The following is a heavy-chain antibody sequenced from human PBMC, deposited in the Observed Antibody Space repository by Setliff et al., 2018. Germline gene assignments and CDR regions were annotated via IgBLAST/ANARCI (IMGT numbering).Heavy chain of an antibody. J-gene: IGHJ5*02. CDR1: GGSISDNNYY. Sequence: SETLSLTCTVSGGSISDNNYYWGWIRQSPGKELEWIGGISHSANKYYNPSFRTGVTISVDMSKNQFFLNLDSVTAADTAMYYCARVLVLGYNWFDPWGQGTLVTVSS. CDR2: ISHSANK. D-gene: IGHD3-10*01. CDR3: ARVLVLGYNWFDP. V-gene: IGHV4-39*01.